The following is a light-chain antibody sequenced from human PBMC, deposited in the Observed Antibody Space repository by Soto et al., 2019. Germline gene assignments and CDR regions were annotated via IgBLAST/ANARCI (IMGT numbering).Light chain of an antibody. Sequence: DIQMTQSPSSLSTAVGDRVTITCRASQSISSFLNWYQQKPGKAHKLLIYAASSLLSGVPSRFSGSGSGTDFTLTITRLQPEDFATYYCQQSYSTPRTFGQGTKLEIK. CDR3: QQSYSTPRT. CDR2: AAS. V-gene: IGKV1-39*01. J-gene: IGKJ2*01. CDR1: QSISSF.